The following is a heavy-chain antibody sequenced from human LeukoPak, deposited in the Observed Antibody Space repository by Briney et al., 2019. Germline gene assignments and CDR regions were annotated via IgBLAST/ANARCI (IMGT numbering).Heavy chain of an antibody. CDR2: INHSGST. CDR3: ARVFKDFWSGYGYYYGMDV. J-gene: IGHJ6*02. D-gene: IGHD3-3*01. V-gene: IGHV4-34*01. Sequence: SETLSLTCAVYGGSFSGYYWSWIRQPPGKGLEWIGEINHSGSTNYNPSLKSRVTISVDTSKNQFSLKLSSVTAADTAVYYCARVFKDFWSGYGYYYGMDVWGQGTTVTVSS. CDR1: GGSFSGYY.